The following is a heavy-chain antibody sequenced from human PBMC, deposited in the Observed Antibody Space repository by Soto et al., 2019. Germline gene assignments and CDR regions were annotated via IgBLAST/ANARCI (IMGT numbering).Heavy chain of an antibody. J-gene: IGHJ4*02. D-gene: IGHD2-2*01. CDR2: INPNSGGT. Sequence: VEMVQSGAEVKKPGASVRVSCKASGYTFTDYFIHWVRQAPGQGLEWMGWINPNSGGTNYAQKFQGRVTMTRDTSITTVSLDLSRLRSDDTATYYCARDTKIPAHAIHDGRWGQGTLVTVSS. V-gene: IGHV1-2*02. CDR3: ARDTKIPAHAIHDGR. CDR1: GYTFTDYF.